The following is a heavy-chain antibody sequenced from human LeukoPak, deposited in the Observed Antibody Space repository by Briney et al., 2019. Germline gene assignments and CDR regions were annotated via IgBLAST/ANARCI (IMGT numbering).Heavy chain of an antibody. CDR1: GGTFSSYA. CDR3: ARGAGHDYGDYTDVEAFDI. Sequence: SVRVSCKASGGTFSSYAISWVRQAPGQGLEWMGGIIPIFGTANYAQKFQGRVTITADESTSTAYMELSSLRSEDTAVYYCARGAGHDYGDYTDVEAFDIWGQGTMVTVSS. D-gene: IGHD4-17*01. CDR2: IIPIFGTA. J-gene: IGHJ3*02. V-gene: IGHV1-69*13.